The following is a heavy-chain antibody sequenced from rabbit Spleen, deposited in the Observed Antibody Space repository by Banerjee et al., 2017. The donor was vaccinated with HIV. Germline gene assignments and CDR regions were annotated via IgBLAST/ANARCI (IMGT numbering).Heavy chain of an antibody. V-gene: IGHV1S40*01. CDR1: GFSLSGDY. Sequence: QSLEESGGDLVKPGASLTLTCKASGFSLSGDYMCWVRQAPGKGLEWIACIYAGSSGTTYYASWAKGRFTISKTSSTTVTLQMTSLTAADTATTFCARGVDTYDGDTWTYVYSFWGPGTLVTVS. J-gene: IGHJ3*01. CDR3: ARGVDTYDGDTWTYVYSF. CDR2: IYAGSSGTT. D-gene: IGHD2-1*01.